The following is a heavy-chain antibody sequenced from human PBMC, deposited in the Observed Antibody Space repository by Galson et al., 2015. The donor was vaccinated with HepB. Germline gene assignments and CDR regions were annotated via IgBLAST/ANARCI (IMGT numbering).Heavy chain of an antibody. CDR1: GFTFSSYA. D-gene: IGHD1-14*01. V-gene: IGHV3-23*01. CDR2: ISGSGGST. CDR3: AKDPNANGKPHWYFDL. Sequence: SLRLSCAASGFTFSSYAMSWVRQAPGKGLEWVSAISGSGGSTYYADSVKGRFTISRDNSKNTLYLQMNSLRAEDTAVYYCAKDPNANGKPHWYFDLWGRGTLVTVSS. J-gene: IGHJ2*01.